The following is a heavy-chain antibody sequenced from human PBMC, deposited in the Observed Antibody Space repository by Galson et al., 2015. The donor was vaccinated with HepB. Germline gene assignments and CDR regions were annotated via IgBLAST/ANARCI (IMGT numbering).Heavy chain of an antibody. Sequence: SVKVSCKASRDTFSSYTLNWVRQAPGQGLEWMGRIIPILGIANYAQKFQGRVTITADRSTNTAYMELSSLGSEDTAVYYCARDRGRTDYYDSSGYPFDYWGQGTVVTVSS. V-gene: IGHV1-69*04. CDR2: IIPILGIA. D-gene: IGHD3-22*01. CDR1: RDTFSSYT. J-gene: IGHJ4*02. CDR3: ARDRGRTDYYDSSGYPFDY.